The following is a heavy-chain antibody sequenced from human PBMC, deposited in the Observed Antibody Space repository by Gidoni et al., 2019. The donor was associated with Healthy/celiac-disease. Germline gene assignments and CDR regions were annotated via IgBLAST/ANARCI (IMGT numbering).Heavy chain of an antibody. Sequence: QITLKESGPTLVKPTQTLTLTCTFSGFSLSTSGVGVGWIRQPPGKALEWLALIYWDDDKRYSPSLKSRLTITKDTSKNQVVLTMTNMDPVDTATYYCAHRSEEMATSLALFDPWGQGTLVTVSS. V-gene: IGHV2-5*02. J-gene: IGHJ5*02. D-gene: IGHD5-12*01. CDR2: IYWDDDK. CDR3: AHRSEEMATSLALFDP. CDR1: GFSLSTSGVG.